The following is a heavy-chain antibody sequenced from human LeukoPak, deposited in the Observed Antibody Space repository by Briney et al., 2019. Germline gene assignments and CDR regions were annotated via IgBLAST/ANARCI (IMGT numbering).Heavy chain of an antibody. V-gene: IGHV3-30*02. CDR3: AKATAPRPFDY. CDR2: IRYDGSNK. CDR1: GFTFSSYG. D-gene: IGHD1-1*01. Sequence: PGGSLRLSCAASGFTFSSYGMHWVRQAPGKGLEWVAFIRYDGSNKYCADSVKGRFTISRDNSKNTLYLQMNSLRAEDTAVYYCAKATAPRPFDYWGQGTLVTVSS. J-gene: IGHJ4*02.